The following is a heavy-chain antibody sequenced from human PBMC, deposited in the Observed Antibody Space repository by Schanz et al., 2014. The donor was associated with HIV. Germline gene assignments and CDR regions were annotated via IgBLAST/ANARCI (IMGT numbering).Heavy chain of an antibody. V-gene: IGHV4-4*07. CDR1: GGSISNTY. Sequence: QLQLQESGPALVKPSETLSLTCTVSGGSISNTYWSWFRQPAGKGLEWIGRIFGSGGTTNYNPSLRSGITVSGDTTKNEVALNRTSGTAADTAVYWCTRDEYRDVWGQGAKVTVSS. D-gene: IGHD4-4*01. J-gene: IGHJ3*01. CDR2: IFGSGGTT. CDR3: TRDEYRDV.